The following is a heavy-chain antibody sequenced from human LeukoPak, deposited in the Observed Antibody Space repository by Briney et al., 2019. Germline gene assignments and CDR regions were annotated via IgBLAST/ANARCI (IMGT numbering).Heavy chain of an antibody. CDR2: IFYTGFT. J-gene: IGHJ4*02. Sequence: PSETLSLTCTVSDGSISDSYWSWIRQSPGKGLEWIGYIFYTGFTHYNPSLKSRVTISIDTSKNEFSLKLTSVTAADTAVYFCAREANYYGSGSYFEGTFDYWGQGSLVTVSS. D-gene: IGHD3-10*01. CDR1: DGSISDSY. CDR3: AREANYYGSGSYFEGTFDY. V-gene: IGHV4-59*01.